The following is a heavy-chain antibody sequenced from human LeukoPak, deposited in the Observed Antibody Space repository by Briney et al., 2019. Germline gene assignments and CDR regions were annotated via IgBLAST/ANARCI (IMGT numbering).Heavy chain of an antibody. CDR3: ARDGYYDSSGYGN. CDR1: GFTFSSYA. D-gene: IGHD3-22*01. J-gene: IGHJ4*02. CDR2: IYYSGST. V-gene: IGHV4-59*12. Sequence: PGGSLRLSCAASGFTFSSYAMSWIRQPPGKGLEWIGYIYYSGSTNYNPSLKSRVTISVDTSKNQFSLKLSSVTAADTAVYYCARDGYYDSSGYGNWGQGTLVTVSS.